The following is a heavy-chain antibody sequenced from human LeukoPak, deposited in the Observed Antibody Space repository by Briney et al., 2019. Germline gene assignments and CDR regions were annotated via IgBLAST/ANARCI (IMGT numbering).Heavy chain of an antibody. J-gene: IGHJ4*02. CDR2: ISSDGSNK. D-gene: IGHD5-24*01. CDR1: GFTFTSYA. V-gene: IGHV3-30-3*01. CDR3: ATEMATTETFDY. Sequence: GSLRLSCAASGFTFTSYAMHWVRQAPGKGLGWVAVISSDGSNKYYADSVKGRFIISRDSSKNTLYLQMNSLRGEDTAAYYCATEMATTETFDYWGQGALVTVSS.